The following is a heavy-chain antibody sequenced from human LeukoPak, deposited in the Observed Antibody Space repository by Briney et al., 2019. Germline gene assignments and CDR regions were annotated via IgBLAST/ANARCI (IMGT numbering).Heavy chain of an antibody. CDR3: ARDQADRVVSPIKPYFQH. Sequence: GGSLRLSCAASGFTFSSYAMHWVRQAPGKGLEWGADISYDGSNKYYADSVTGRFTISRDNSKNTLYLQMSRLRAEDTAVYYCARDQADRVVSPIKPYFQHWGKGTLVTVSS. CDR2: ISYDGSNK. V-gene: IGHV3-30*04. D-gene: IGHD3-3*01. J-gene: IGHJ1*01. CDR1: GFTFSSYA.